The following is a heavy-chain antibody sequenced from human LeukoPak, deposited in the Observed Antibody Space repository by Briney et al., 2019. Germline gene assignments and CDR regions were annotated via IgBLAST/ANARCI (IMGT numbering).Heavy chain of an antibody. J-gene: IGHJ4*02. D-gene: IGHD4-23*01. V-gene: IGHV3-23*01. Sequence: PGGSLRLSCAAYGFTFSSYAMSLVRQAPGKGLEWVSAISGSGGSTYYADSVKGRFTISRDNSKNTLYLQMNSLRAEDTAVYYCAGPVVTPGLFGYWGQGTLVTVSS. CDR3: AGPVVTPGLFGY. CDR2: ISGSGGST. CDR1: GFTFSSYA.